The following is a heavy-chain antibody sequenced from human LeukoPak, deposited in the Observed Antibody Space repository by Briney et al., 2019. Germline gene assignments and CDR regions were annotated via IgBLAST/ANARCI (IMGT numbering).Heavy chain of an antibody. CDR1: GYSFTDYY. CDR2: INPNSGGT. J-gene: IGHJ5*02. Sequence: ASVKVSCKASGYSFTDYYMHWVRQAPGQGLEWMGWINPNSGGTSSAQKFQGRVTMTRDTSITTVYMEVSWLTSDDTAIYYCARADRLHGGPYLIGPWGQGTLVTVSS. CDR3: ARADRLHGGPYLIGP. D-gene: IGHD2-21*01. V-gene: IGHV1-2*02.